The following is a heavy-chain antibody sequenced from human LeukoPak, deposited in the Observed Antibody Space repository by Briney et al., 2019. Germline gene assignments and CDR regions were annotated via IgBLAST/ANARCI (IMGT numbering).Heavy chain of an antibody. Sequence: SETLSLTCTVSGGSISSYYWSWIRQPPGQGLEWIGYIYYSGSTNYNPSLKSRVTISVDTSKNQFFLKLSSVTAADTAVCYCARTGYYDSSGYYFFDYWGQGTLVTVSS. CDR2: IYYSGST. CDR1: GGSISSYY. V-gene: IGHV4-59*08. J-gene: IGHJ4*02. D-gene: IGHD3-22*01. CDR3: ARTGYYDSSGYYFFDY.